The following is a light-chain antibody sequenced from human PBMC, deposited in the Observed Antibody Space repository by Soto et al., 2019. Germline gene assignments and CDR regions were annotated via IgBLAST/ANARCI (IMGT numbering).Light chain of an antibody. Sequence: DIQMTQSPSSLSASVGDRVTITCQASQDISNYLNWYQQKPGKAPKLLIYDASNLETGIPPRFSGSGSGTDFTFGISSLHPEDIATYYCQQYDTLLFTFGPETKEHI. CDR2: DAS. CDR1: QDISNY. J-gene: IGKJ3*01. V-gene: IGKV1-33*01. CDR3: QQYDTLLFT.